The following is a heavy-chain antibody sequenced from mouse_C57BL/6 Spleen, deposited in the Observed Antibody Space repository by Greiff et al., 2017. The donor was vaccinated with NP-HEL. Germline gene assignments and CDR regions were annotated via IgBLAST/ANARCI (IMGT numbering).Heavy chain of an antibody. J-gene: IGHJ3*01. D-gene: IGHD1-1*01. CDR2: IDPSDSYT. V-gene: IGHV1-50*01. CDR3: ARGGGSSYGWFAY. Sequence: QVQLQQPGAELLKPGASVKLSCKASGYTFTSYWMQWVKQRPGQGLEWIGEIDPSDSYTNYNQKFKGKATFTVDTSSSTAYMQLSSLTSEDSAVYYCARGGGSSYGWFAYWGQGTLVTVSA. CDR1: GYTFTSYW.